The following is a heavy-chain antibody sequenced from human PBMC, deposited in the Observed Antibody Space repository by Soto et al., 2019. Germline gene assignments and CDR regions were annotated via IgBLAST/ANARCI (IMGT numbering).Heavy chain of an antibody. J-gene: IGHJ4*02. V-gene: IGHV3-30-3*01. D-gene: IGHD5-18*01. CDR2: ISYDGSNK. CDR1: GFTFSSYA. CDR3: SRASGYGSIDY. Sequence: QVQLVESGGGVVQPGRYLRLSCAASGFTFSSYAMHWVRQAPGKGLEWVAVISYDGSNKYYADSVKGRFTISRDNSNNTLYLQMNSLRAEDTDVYYCSRASGYGSIDYWGQGTLVTVSS.